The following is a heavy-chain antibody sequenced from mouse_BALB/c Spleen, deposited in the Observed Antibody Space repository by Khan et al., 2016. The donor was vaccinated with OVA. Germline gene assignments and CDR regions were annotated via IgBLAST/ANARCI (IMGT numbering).Heavy chain of an antibody. J-gene: IGHJ4*01. CDR1: GFTFSRYG. CDR2: INSNGGST. CDR3: ARGYALDY. V-gene: IGHV5-6-3*01. Sequence: EVELVESGGGLVQPGGSLKLSCAAAGFTFSRYGMSWVRQTLDKRQQLVATINSNGGSTDYPDSVKGRFPISRDNAKNTLYLQMNSLKSEDTAMHYCARGYALDYWGQGTSVTVSS. D-gene: IGHD2-14*01.